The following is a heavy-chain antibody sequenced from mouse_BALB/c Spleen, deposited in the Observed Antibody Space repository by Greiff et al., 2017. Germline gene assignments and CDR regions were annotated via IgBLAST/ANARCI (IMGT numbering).Heavy chain of an antibody. Sequence: EVKLVESGGDLVKPGGSLKLSCAASGFTFSSYGMSWVRQTPDKRLEWVATISSGGSYTYYPDSVKGRFTISRDNAKNTLYLQMSSLKSEDTAMYYCASYDYDHAMDYWGQGTSVTVSS. V-gene: IGHV5-6*01. D-gene: IGHD2-4*01. CDR1: GFTFSSYG. CDR2: ISSGGSYT. J-gene: IGHJ4*01. CDR3: ASYDYDHAMDY.